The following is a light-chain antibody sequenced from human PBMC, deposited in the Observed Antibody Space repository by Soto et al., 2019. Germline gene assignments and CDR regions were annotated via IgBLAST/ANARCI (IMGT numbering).Light chain of an antibody. CDR2: GAS. J-gene: IGKJ1*01. CDR3: QQYGSSGT. Sequence: IVLTHSPGTLWLSPGEMATLSFRASQSVSNNYLAWYQQKPGQAPRLLIYGASNRATGIPERFSGSGSGTDFTLTISRLEPEDFEVYYCQQYGSSGTFGQGTKVDIK. CDR1: QSVSNNY. V-gene: IGKV3-20*01.